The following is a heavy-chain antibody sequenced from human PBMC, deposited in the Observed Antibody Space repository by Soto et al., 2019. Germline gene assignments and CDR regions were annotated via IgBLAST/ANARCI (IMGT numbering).Heavy chain of an antibody. CDR3: ARAVVIAAMFYFDY. J-gene: IGHJ4*02. Sequence: PGESLKISCKGSGYSFTSYWIGWVRQMPGKGLEWMGIIYPTNSDTRYSPSFQGQVTISADQSIGTAYLQWSSLKASDTAIYYCARAVVIAAMFYFDYWGQGTLVTVSS. D-gene: IGHD2-21*01. CDR2: IYPTNSDT. CDR1: GYSFTSYW. V-gene: IGHV5-51*01.